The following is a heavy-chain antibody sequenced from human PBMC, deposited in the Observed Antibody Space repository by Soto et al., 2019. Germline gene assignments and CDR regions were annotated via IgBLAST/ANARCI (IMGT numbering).Heavy chain of an antibody. CDR1: GFTFASYS. CDR3: AREMGACSDSSCFPGPHDS. D-gene: IGHD6-19*01. V-gene: IGHV3-48*02. J-gene: IGHJ5*01. CDR2: ITSKSTTI. Sequence: PGGFLRLSCAASGFTFASYSIAWVLQAPGEGLGWGSYITSKSTTIKYADSVKGRFTVSRDNAKNSLYLQLNSLRDEDTAVYYCAREMGACSDSSCFPGPHDSWGHGTLVTVSS.